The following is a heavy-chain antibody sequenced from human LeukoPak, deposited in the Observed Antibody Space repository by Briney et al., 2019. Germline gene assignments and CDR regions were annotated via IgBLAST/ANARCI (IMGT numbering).Heavy chain of an antibody. V-gene: IGHV3-30*04. J-gene: IGHJ6*04. CDR1: GFTFSNYA. D-gene: IGHD2-2*01. Sequence: GRSLRLPCAASGFTFSNYAMHWVRQAPGKGLERVAVISYDGSNKYYADSVKGRFTISRDNSKNTLYLQMNSLRAEDTAVYYCARDGCSSTSCPRDYYYGMDVWGKGTTVTVSS. CDR2: ISYDGSNK. CDR3: ARDGCSSTSCPRDYYYGMDV.